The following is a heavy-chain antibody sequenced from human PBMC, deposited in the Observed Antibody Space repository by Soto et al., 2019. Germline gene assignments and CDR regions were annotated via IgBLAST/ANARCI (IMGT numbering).Heavy chain of an antibody. Sequence: QVQLQQWGAGLLKPSETLSLTCAVYGGSFSGYYWSWIRQPPGKGLEWIGEINHSGSTNYNPSLKSLVTISVDTSKNQFSLKLSSVTAADTAVYYCALVVVTATPEYFQHWGQGTLVTVSS. V-gene: IGHV4-34*01. CDR3: ALVVVTATPEYFQH. CDR1: GGSFSGYY. J-gene: IGHJ1*01. CDR2: INHSGST. D-gene: IGHD2-21*02.